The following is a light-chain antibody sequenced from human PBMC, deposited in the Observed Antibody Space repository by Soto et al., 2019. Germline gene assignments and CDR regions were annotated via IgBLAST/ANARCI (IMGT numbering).Light chain of an antibody. CDR3: QPGSLWPT. CDR1: QGISSY. Sequence: DIEVTQSPPSLSSSVGDRITIICRVSQGISSYLDWYQQKPGTAPKVLIYHASNLQSGVPSRFSGSGSGTEFTLTISSLEPEDFALYYCQPGSLWPTFGQGTRLEVK. V-gene: IGKV1-9*01. J-gene: IGKJ5*01. CDR2: HAS.